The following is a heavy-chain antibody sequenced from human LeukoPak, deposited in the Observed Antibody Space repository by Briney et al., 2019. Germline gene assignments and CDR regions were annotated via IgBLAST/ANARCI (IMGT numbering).Heavy chain of an antibody. D-gene: IGHD3-22*01. CDR2: IYYSGST. CDR1: GGSISSYY. J-gene: IGHJ3*02. Sequence: PSETLSLTCTVSGGSISSYYWSWIRQPPGKGLEWIGYIYYSGSTNYNPSLKSRVTISVDTSKNQFSLKLSSVTAADTAVYYCARPYDSRTPWAFDIWGQGTMVTVSS. CDR3: ARPYDSRTPWAFDI. V-gene: IGHV4-59*08.